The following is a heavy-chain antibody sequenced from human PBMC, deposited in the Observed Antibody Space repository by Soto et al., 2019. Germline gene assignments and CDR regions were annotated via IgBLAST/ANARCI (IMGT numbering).Heavy chain of an antibody. Sequence: EVQLVESGGGLVKPGGSLRLSCISSGFTFRTYTMNWVRQAPGKGLEWVSGIRGFSPYTFYAESVKGRFTISRDNAKNSLYLQMTSLRAEDTAVYYCARDRGYDAHDYHYNAMDVWGQGTTVTVSS. CDR1: GFTFRTYT. CDR3: ARDRGYDAHDYHYNAMDV. CDR2: IRGFSPYT. V-gene: IGHV3-21*01. D-gene: IGHD3-10*01. J-gene: IGHJ6*02.